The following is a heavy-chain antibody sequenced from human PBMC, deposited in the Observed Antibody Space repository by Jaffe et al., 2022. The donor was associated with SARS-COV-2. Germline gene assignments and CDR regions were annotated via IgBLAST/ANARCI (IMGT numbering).Heavy chain of an antibody. CDR1: GFTFSSYG. V-gene: IGHV3-33*01. Sequence: QVQLVESGGGVVQPGRSLRLSCAASGFTFSSYGMHWVRQAPGKGLEWVAVIWYDGSNKYYADSVKGRFTISRDNSKNTLYLQMNSLRAEDTAVYYCARDSHYYYDSSNWFDPWGQGTLVTVSS. CDR2: IWYDGSNK. J-gene: IGHJ5*02. D-gene: IGHD3-22*01. CDR3: ARDSHYYYDSSNWFDP.